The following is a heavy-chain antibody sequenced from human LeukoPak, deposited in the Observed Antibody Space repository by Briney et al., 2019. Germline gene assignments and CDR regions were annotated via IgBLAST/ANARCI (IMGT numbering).Heavy chain of an antibody. CDR1: GYTFTGYY. Sequence: EASVKVSCKASGYTFTGYYMHWVRQAPGQELEWMGWINPNSGGTNYAQKFQGRVTMTRDTSISTAYMELSRLRSDDTAVYYCAREKMATIPNWFDPWGQGTLVTVSS. D-gene: IGHD5-24*01. CDR3: AREKMATIPNWFDP. CDR2: INPNSGGT. V-gene: IGHV1-2*02. J-gene: IGHJ5*02.